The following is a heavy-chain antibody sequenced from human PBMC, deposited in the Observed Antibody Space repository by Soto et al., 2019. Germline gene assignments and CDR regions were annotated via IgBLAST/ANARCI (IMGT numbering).Heavy chain of an antibody. Sequence: PGGSLRLSCAASGFTFNNYGMHWVRQAPGKGLEWVVVISFDGRNTDYADSVKGRFTISRDNSKNTLYLQMNSLRDEDTAVYYCAREGGNLNWFDPWGQGTLVTVSS. V-gene: IGHV3-30*03. CDR1: GFTFNNYG. J-gene: IGHJ5*02. CDR2: ISFDGRNT. D-gene: IGHD1-26*01. CDR3: AREGGNLNWFDP.